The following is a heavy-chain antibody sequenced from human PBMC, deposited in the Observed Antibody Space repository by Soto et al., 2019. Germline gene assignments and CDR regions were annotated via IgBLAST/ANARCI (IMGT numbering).Heavy chain of an antibody. CDR2: IGIGSSTK. V-gene: IGHV3-48*01. CDR3: ARDQLYYNDISGRPLNAVPV. J-gene: IGHJ3*01. D-gene: IGHD3-22*01. CDR1: GFTFRNYG. Sequence: GGSLRLSCAASGFTFRNYGMNWVRQAPGKGLEWVSYIGIGSSTKYYADSVKGRFTISRDNAKNSLYLQMNSLRAEDTAVYYCARDQLYYNDISGRPLNAVPVWGQGTMVTVSS.